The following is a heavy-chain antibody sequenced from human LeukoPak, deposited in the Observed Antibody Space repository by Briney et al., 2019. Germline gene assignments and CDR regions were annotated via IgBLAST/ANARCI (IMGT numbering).Heavy chain of an antibody. Sequence: SETLSLTXTVSGGSISSSSYYWGWIRQPPGKGLEWSGSIYYSGSTYYNPSLKSRVTISVDTSKNQFSLRLSSVTAADTAVYYCAGVTIFGVVIMSLFDYWGQGTLVTVSS. CDR3: AGVTIFGVVIMSLFDY. J-gene: IGHJ4*02. CDR1: GGSISSSSYY. V-gene: IGHV4-39*01. D-gene: IGHD3-3*01. CDR2: IYYSGST.